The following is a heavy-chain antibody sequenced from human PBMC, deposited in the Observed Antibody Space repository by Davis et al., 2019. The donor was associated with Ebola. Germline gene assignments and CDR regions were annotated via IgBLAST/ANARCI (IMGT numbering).Heavy chain of an antibody. CDR2: IYYSGST. Sequence: GSLSLTCTASGGSISSYYWSWTRKPPGKGLEWIGYIYYSGSTNYNPSLKSRVTISVDTSKNQFSLKLSSVTAADTAVYYCARGRRFNYYGMDVWGQGTTVTVSS. V-gene: IGHV4-59*01. D-gene: IGHD5/OR15-5a*01. CDR3: ARGRRFNYYGMDV. J-gene: IGHJ6*02. CDR1: GGSISSYY.